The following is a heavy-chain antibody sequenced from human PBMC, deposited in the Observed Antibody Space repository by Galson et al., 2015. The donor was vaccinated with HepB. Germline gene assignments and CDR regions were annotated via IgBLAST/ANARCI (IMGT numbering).Heavy chain of an antibody. CDR2: IKQDGSEK. D-gene: IGHD2-2*01. CDR1: GFTFSSYW. J-gene: IGHJ5*02. V-gene: IGHV3-7*03. Sequence: SLRLSCAASGFTFSSYWMSWVRQAPGKGLEWVANIKQDGSEKYYVDSVKGRFTISRDNAKNSLYLQMNSLRAEDTAVYYCARESVEYIVVVPADSRVRFDPWGQGTLVTVSS. CDR3: ARESVEYIVVVPADSRVRFDP.